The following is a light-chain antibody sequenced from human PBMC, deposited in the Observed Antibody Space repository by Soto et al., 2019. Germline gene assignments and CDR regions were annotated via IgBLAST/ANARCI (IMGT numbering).Light chain of an antibody. V-gene: IGLV2-23*02. CDR2: EVS. Sequence: QSVLTQPASVSGSPGQSITISCTGTSSGVGSYNLVSWYQQHPGKSPKLMIYEVSKRPSGVSNRFSGSKSGNTASLTIAGLQAEDEADYYCCSYAGSSTDVFGNGTKVTVL. CDR1: SSGVGSYNL. CDR3: CSYAGSSTDV. J-gene: IGLJ1*01.